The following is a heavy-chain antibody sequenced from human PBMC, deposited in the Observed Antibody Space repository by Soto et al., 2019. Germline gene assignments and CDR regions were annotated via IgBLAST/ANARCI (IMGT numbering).Heavy chain of an antibody. J-gene: IGHJ5*02. V-gene: IGHV3-23*01. CDR3: XKXXXGSTWNSWFDP. CDR2: ISGSGGST. Sequence: EVQLLESGGGLIQPGGSLRLSCAASGFTFSSYAMTWVRQAPGKGLEWVSGISGSGGSTFYVDSVKGRFTISRDNSKXXXXXXXXXXXXXXXXXXXXXKXXXGSTWNSWFDPWGQGTLVTVSS. D-gene: IGHD2-2*01. CDR1: GFTFSSYA.